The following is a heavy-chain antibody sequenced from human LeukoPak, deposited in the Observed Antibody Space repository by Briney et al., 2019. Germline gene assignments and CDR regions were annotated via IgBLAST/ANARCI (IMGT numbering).Heavy chain of an antibody. Sequence: PSQTLSLTCTVSGGSISSGDYYWSWIRQPPGKGLEWIGYIYYSGSTYYNPSLKSRVTISVDTSKNQFSLKLSSVTAADTAAYYCARVAHCSSTTCYQGIFDYWGQGTLVTVSS. CDR2: IYYSGST. CDR3: ARVAHCSSTTCYQGIFDY. CDR1: GGSISSGDYY. J-gene: IGHJ4*02. D-gene: IGHD2-2*01. V-gene: IGHV4-30-4*01.